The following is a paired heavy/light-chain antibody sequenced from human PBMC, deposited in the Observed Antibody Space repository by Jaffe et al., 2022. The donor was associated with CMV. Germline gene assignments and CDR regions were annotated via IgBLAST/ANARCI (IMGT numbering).Heavy chain of an antibody. Sequence: EVQLVESGGGLVKPGGSLRLSCAASGFTFSNAWMSWVRQAPGKGLEWVGRIKSKTDGGTTDYAAPVKGRFTISRDDSKNTLYLQMNSLKTEDTAVYYCTTDAHLRYVWGSKQNDAFDIWGQGTMVTVSS. CDR2: IKSKTDGGTT. V-gene: IGHV3-15*01. J-gene: IGHJ3*02. CDR3: TTDAHLRYVWGSKQNDAFDI. CDR1: GFTFSNAW. D-gene: IGHD3-16*01.
Light chain of an antibody. CDR2: EVS. CDR3: CSYAGSSTV. J-gene: IGLJ1*01. CDR1: SSDVGSYNL. Sequence: QSALTQPASVSGSPGQSITISCTGTSSDVGSYNLVSWYQQHPGKAPKLMIYEVSKRPSGVSNRFSGSKSGNTASLTISGLQAEDEADYYCCSYAGSSTVFGTGTKVTVL. V-gene: IGLV2-23*02.